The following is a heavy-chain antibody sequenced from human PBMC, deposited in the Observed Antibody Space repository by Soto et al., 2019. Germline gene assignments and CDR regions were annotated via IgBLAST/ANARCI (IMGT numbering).Heavy chain of an antibody. V-gene: IGHV3-7*05. CDR2: IKQDGSEK. CDR1: GFTFSSYW. Sequence: AGGSLRLSCAASGFTFSSYWINWVRQAPGKGLEWVANIKQDGSEKYYVDSVKGRFTISRDNAKNSLDLQMNSLRVEDTAVYYCVRGSNNAFDIWGQGTMVTVSS. D-gene: IGHD4-4*01. CDR3: VRGSNNAFDI. J-gene: IGHJ3*02.